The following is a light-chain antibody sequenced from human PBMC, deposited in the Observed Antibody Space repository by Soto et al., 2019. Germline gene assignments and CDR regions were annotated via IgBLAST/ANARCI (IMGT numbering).Light chain of an antibody. CDR3: QQYGRYRT. V-gene: IGKV1-5*03. J-gene: IGKJ1*01. CDR1: QSTSTW. CDR2: KAS. Sequence: DIQMTQSPSTLSASVGDRVTITCRASQSTSTWLAWYQHKPGKAPNLLIYKASSLESGVPSRFSGSGSVTEFTLTISSLQADDVATHNCQQYGRYRTFGQGPKVEIQ.